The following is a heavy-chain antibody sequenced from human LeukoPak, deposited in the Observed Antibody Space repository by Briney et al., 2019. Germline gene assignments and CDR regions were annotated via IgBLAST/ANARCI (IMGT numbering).Heavy chain of an antibody. CDR2: IIPILGIA. Sequence: ASVKVSCKASGGTFSSYAISWVRQAPGQGLEWIGRIIPILGIANYAQKFQGRVTITADKSTSTAYMELSSLRSEDTAVYYCARTVLRLLEWLSGYGMDVWGQGTTVTVSS. D-gene: IGHD3-3*01. J-gene: IGHJ6*02. V-gene: IGHV1-69*04. CDR1: GGTFSSYA. CDR3: ARTVLRLLEWLSGYGMDV.